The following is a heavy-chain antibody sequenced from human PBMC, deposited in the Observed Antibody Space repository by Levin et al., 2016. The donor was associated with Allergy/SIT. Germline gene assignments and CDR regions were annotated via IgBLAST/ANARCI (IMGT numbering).Heavy chain of an antibody. V-gene: IGHV4-31*02. Sequence: WIRQPPGKGLEWIGYIYYGGSTYYNPSLKSRVTISVDTSKNQFSLKLSSVTAADTAVYYCARSPSNCSGGSCSLGPNNWFDPWGQGTLVTVSS. CDR3: ARSPSNCSGGSCSLGPNNWFDP. CDR2: IYYGGST. J-gene: IGHJ5*02. D-gene: IGHD2-15*01.